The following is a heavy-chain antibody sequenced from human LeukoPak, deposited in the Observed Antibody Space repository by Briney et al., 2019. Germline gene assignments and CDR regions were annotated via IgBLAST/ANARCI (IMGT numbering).Heavy chain of an antibody. V-gene: IGHV5-51*01. Sequence: GESLKISCKGSGYSFTSYWIAWVRQMPGKGLEWMGIIYPGDSETRYSPSFQGQVTISADKSINTAYLQWSSLKASDTAMYYCARHEGYCISSSCSDTFDIWGQGTMVTVSS. J-gene: IGHJ3*02. CDR1: GYSFTSYW. CDR3: ARHEGYCISSSCSDTFDI. CDR2: IYPGDSET. D-gene: IGHD2-2*01.